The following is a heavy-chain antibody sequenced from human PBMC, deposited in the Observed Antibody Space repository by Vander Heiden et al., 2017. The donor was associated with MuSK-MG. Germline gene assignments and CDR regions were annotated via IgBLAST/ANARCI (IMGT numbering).Heavy chain of an antibody. Sequence: EVQLVESGGGSVKPGGSLRLSCAASGFTFRNAGMSWVRKAPGKGLEGVGRSKSKTDGGTTDYAAPVKGRFTISRDDSKNTLYLQMNSLKTEDTAVYYCTTDKGHYYDSSRHWGQGTLVTVSS. CDR1: GFTFRNAG. J-gene: IGHJ4*02. CDR3: TTDKGHYYDSSRH. V-gene: IGHV3-15*01. D-gene: IGHD3-22*01. CDR2: SKSKTDGGTT.